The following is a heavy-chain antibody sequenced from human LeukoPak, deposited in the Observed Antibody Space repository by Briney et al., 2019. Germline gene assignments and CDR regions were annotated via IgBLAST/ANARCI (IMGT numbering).Heavy chain of an antibody. CDR3: ARDRGENDAFDI. Sequence: GGSLRLSCAASGFTFSSYAMSWVRQAPGKGLEWVSSISSSSSYIYYADSVKGRFTISRDNAKNSLYLQMNSLRAEDTAVYYCARDRGENDAFDIWGQGTMVTVSS. CDR1: GFTFSSYA. D-gene: IGHD5-24*01. V-gene: IGHV3-21*01. CDR2: ISSSSSYI. J-gene: IGHJ3*02.